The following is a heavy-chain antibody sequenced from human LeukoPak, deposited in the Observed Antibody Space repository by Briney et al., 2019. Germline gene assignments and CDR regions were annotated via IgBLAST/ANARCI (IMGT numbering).Heavy chain of an antibody. CDR3: AKAPTSGYSSGWYGNSFDY. Sequence: GALRLSCAASGFTFSSYGMSWVRQAPGKGLEWVSSISVSGGSTYYADSVKGRFTISRDNSKNTLYLQMDSLRAEDTAVYYCAKAPTSGYSSGWYGNSFDYWGQGTLVTVSS. J-gene: IGHJ4*02. CDR2: ISVSGGST. V-gene: IGHV3-23*01. D-gene: IGHD6-19*01. CDR1: GFTFSSYG.